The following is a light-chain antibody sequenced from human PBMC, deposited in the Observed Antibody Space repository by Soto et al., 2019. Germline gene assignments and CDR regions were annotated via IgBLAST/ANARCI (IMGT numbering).Light chain of an antibody. V-gene: IGKV3-20*01. CDR1: QSVGSTY. CDR3: QQYGDSPWT. Sequence: EIVLTQSPCTPSLSPGERATLSCRASQSVGSTYLAWYQQKPGQAPRLLIYDASSRATGIPDRFSGSGSGTDFTLTISRLEPEDFAVYYCQQYGDSPWTFGQGTKVDIK. CDR2: DAS. J-gene: IGKJ1*01.